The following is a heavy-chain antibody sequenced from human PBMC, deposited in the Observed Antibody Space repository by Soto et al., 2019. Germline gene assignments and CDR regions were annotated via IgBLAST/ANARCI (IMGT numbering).Heavy chain of an antibody. CDR3: ATSGGFGSGWYLPFDY. CDR1: GYSFTNYW. D-gene: IGHD6-19*01. Sequence: PGESLKISCQSSGYSFTNYWINWVRQVPGKGLEWMGRIDHSDSYTTFSPSFQGHVTISADMSITTTYLHLSSLQASDTAIYFCATSGGFGSGWYLPFDYWGLGTLVTVSS. V-gene: IGHV5-10-1*01. J-gene: IGHJ4*02. CDR2: IDHSDSYT.